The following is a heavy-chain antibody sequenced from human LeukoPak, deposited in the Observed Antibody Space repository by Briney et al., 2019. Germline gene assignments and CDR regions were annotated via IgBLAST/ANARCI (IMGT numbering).Heavy chain of an antibody. CDR1: GFTFSSYS. CDR3: ARISATLGELPYYYGMDV. Sequence: SLRLSCAASGFTFSSYSMNWVRQAPGKGLEWVAVIWYDGSNKYYADSVKGRFTISRDNSKNTLYLQMNSLRAEDTAVYYCARISATLGELPYYYGMDVWGQGTTVTVSS. J-gene: IGHJ6*02. CDR2: IWYDGSNK. D-gene: IGHD3-10*01. V-gene: IGHV3-33*08.